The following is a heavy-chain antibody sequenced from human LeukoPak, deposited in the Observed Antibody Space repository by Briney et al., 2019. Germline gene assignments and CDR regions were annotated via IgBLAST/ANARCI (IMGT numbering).Heavy chain of an antibody. J-gene: IGHJ4*02. CDR2: IHYSGST. D-gene: IGHD3-3*01. CDR1: GDSINNYY. V-gene: IGHV4-59*01. CDR3: ASWVSYDYWSGFGY. Sequence: PSETLSLICTVSGDSINNYYWSWIRQPPGRGLEWIGYIHYSGSTNYNPSLKSRLTISVDTSKNQFSLKLSSVTAADTAVYYCASWVSYDYWSGFGYWGQGTLVTVSS.